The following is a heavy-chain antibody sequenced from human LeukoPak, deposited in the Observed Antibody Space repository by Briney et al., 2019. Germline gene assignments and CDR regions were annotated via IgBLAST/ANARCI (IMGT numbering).Heavy chain of an antibody. CDR1: GFTVSSNY. Sequence: GGSLRLSCAASGFTVSSNYMSWVRQAPGKGLEWVSVIYSGGSTYYADSVKGRFTISRDNSKNTLYLQMNNLRAEDTAVYYCARGGSSSWYVLDYWGQGTLVTVSS. D-gene: IGHD6-13*01. V-gene: IGHV3-53*01. J-gene: IGHJ4*02. CDR3: ARGGSSSWYVLDY. CDR2: IYSGGST.